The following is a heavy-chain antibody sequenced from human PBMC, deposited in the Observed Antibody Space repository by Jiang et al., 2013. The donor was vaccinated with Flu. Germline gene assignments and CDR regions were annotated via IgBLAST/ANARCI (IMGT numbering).Heavy chain of an antibody. D-gene: IGHD2-15*01. CDR3: ARAHCNGGSCYYYYYAMDV. V-gene: IGHV1-69*01. CDR1: GGTFSNYG. J-gene: IGHJ6*02. Sequence: SGGTFSNYGFIWVRQAPGQGLEWMGGTIPMFGTAKYEQKLQGRVTITADESTNTVYMELSSLRSEDTAVYYCARAHCNGGSCYYYYYAMDVWGQGTTVTVSS. CDR2: TIPMFGTA.